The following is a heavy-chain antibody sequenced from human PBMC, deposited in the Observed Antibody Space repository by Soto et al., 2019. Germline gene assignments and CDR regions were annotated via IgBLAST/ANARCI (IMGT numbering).Heavy chain of an antibody. D-gene: IGHD2-15*01. J-gene: IGHJ5*02. Sequence: GASVKVSCKASGYTFTSYDINWVRQATGQGLEWMGWMNPNSGNTGYAQKFQGRVTMTRNTSISTAYMELSSLRSEDTAVYYCARGDGCSGGSCYPNYNWFDPWGQGTLVTVSS. CDR3: ARGDGCSGGSCYPNYNWFDP. CDR1: GYTFTSYD. CDR2: MNPNSGNT. V-gene: IGHV1-8*01.